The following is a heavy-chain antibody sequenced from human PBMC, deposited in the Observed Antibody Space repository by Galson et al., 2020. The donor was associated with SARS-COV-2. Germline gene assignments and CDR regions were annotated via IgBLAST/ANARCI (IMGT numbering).Heavy chain of an antibody. Sequence: ASVKVSCKASGYTFTSYYMHWVRQAPGQGLEWMGIINPSGGSTSYAQKFQGRVTMTRDTSTSTVYMELSSLRSEDTTVYYCARDRSDCSGGSCYYFDYWGQGTLVTVSS. CDR3: ARDRSDCSGGSCYYFDY. CDR1: GYTFTSYY. J-gene: IGHJ4*02. V-gene: IGHV1-46*01. D-gene: IGHD2-15*01. CDR2: INPSGGST.